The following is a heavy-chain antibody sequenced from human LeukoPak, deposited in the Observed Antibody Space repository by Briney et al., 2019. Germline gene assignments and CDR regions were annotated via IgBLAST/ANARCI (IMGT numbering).Heavy chain of an antibody. CDR2: IYYSGST. V-gene: IGHV4-39*01. CDR3: VRITSPGY. Sequence: SETLSLTCTVSGGHISSSSYFWGWIRQPPGKGLEWIGSIYYSGSTYYNPSLKSRVTISVDTSNNQFSLMLSSVTAADTAVYYCVRITSPGYWGQGTLVIVSS. J-gene: IGHJ4*02. D-gene: IGHD3-10*01. CDR1: GGHISSSSYF.